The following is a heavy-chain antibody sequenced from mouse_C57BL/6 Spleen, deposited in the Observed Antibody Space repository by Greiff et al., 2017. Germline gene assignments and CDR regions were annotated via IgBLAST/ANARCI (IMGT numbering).Heavy chain of an antibody. Sequence: VQLQQPGAELVRPGSSVKLSCKASGYTFTSYWMHWVKQRPIQGLEWIGNIDPSDSETHYNQKFKDKATLTVDKSSSTAYMQLSSLTSEDAAVYYCARGGDAWFAYWGQGTLVTVSA. CDR1: GYTFTSYW. D-gene: IGHD3-3*01. CDR2: IDPSDSET. V-gene: IGHV1-52*01. J-gene: IGHJ3*01. CDR3: ARGGDAWFAY.